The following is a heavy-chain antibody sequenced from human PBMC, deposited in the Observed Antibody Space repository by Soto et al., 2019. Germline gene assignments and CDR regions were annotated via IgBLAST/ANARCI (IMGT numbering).Heavy chain of an antibody. V-gene: IGHV3-74*01. CDR3: GTVFEK. J-gene: IGHJ3*02. CDR2: IDNHGDGT. Sequence: VQVVESGGGLVQHGGSRRLSCAASGFTFTNYWMHWVRQVPGEGLVWVSRIDNHGDGTSYADFVKGRLTISRDNAKSTLYLQMNSLRVEDTSIYYCGTVFEKWGHGKMVTVSS. CDR1: GFTFTNYW.